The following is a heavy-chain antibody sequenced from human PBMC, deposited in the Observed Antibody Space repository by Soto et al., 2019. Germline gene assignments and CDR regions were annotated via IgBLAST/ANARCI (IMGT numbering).Heavy chain of an antibody. CDR2: IYYSGST. CDR1: GGSISSSSYY. J-gene: IGHJ4*02. Sequence: QLQLQESGPGLVKPSETLSLTCTVSGGSISSSSYYWGWIRQPPGKGLEWIGSIYYSGSTYYNPSLKSRVTISVDTSKNQFSLKLSSVTAADTAVYYCAGHVRAVAHLYYFDYWGQGTLVTVSS. V-gene: IGHV4-39*01. D-gene: IGHD6-19*01. CDR3: AGHVRAVAHLYYFDY.